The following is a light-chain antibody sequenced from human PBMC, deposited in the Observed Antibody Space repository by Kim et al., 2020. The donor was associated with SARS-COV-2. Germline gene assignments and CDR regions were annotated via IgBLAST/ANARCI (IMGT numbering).Light chain of an antibody. CDR2: AAS. J-gene: IGKJ4*01. CDR1: QDISSY. CDR3: QQHSSYPLT. Sequence: ASVGDRFTIACRASQDISSYLAWYQQKPGEAPKLLIYAASTLQSGVPSRFSGSGSGTEFTLTISTLQPEDFATYYCQQHSSYPLTFGGGTKVDIK. V-gene: IGKV1-9*01.